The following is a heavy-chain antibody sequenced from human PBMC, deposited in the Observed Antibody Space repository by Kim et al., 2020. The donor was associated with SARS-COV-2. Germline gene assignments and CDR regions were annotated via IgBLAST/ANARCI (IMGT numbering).Heavy chain of an antibody. Sequence: GGSLRLSCAASGITVSTSAMHWVRQNPGKGLAWVAVISYDGSNKVYIDSVKGRFTISRDNSNNTLYLQMNSLRPEDTAVYYCARDYSSGDWGLDYWGQGT. CDR2: ISYDGSNK. CDR1: GITVSTSA. V-gene: IGHV3-30*04. J-gene: IGHJ4*02. D-gene: IGHD3-22*01. CDR3: ARDYSSGDWGLDY.